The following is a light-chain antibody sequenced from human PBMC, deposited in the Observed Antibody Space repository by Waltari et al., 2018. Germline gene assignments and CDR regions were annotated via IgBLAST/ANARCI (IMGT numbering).Light chain of an antibody. CDR1: QSVLYSSNNKNY. CDR2: WAS. J-gene: IGKJ1*01. CDR3: QQYYSTPWT. Sequence: DIVMTQSPDSLAVSLGERAPINCKSSQSVLYSSNNKNYVTWYQQKPGQPPKLLIYWASTRESGVPDRFSGSGSGTDFTLTISSLQAEDVAVYYCQQYYSTPWTFGQGTKVEIK. V-gene: IGKV4-1*01.